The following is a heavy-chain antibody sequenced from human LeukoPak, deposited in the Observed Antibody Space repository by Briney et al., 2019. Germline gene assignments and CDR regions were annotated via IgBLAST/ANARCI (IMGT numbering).Heavy chain of an antibody. J-gene: IGHJ6*02. CDR1: GYTFTSYG. V-gene: IGHV1-18*01. Sequence: ASVKVSCKASGYTFTSYGISWVRQAPEQGLEWMGWISAYNGNTNYAQKLQGRVTMTTDTSTSTAYMELRSLRSDDTAVYYCARLSGLLWFGELSNYYGMDVWGQGTTVTVSS. CDR3: ARLSGLLWFGELSNYYGMDV. CDR2: ISAYNGNT. D-gene: IGHD3-10*01.